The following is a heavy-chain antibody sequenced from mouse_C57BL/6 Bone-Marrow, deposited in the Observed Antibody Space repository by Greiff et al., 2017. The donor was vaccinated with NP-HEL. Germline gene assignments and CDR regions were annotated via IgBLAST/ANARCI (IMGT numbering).Heavy chain of an antibody. J-gene: IGHJ2*01. V-gene: IGHV1-55*01. CDR2: IYPGSGST. D-gene: IGHD4-1*01. CDR3: ARGVLGFDY. CDR1: GYTFTSYW. Sequence: QVQLKQSGAELVKPGASVKMSCKASGYTFTSYWITWVKQRPGQGLEWIGDIYPGSGSTNYNEKFKSKATLTVDTSSSTAYMQLSSLTSEDSAVYYCARGVLGFDYWGQGTTLTVSS.